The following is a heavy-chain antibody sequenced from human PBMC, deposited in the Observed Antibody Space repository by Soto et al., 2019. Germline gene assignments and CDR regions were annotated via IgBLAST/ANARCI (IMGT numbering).Heavy chain of an antibody. J-gene: IGHJ4*02. V-gene: IGHV4-31*03. D-gene: IGHD6-19*01. CDR1: GGSISSGDDY. CDR3: ARSSGWYGGAFGY. Sequence: QVQLQESGPGLVKPSQTLSLTCTASGGSISSGDDYWTWIRQHPGKGLEWIGYIYHTGSTYSNPSLKSRLTISVDTSKNQFSLKLSSVTAADTAVYYCARSSGWYGGAFGYWGQGTLVTVSS. CDR2: IYHTGST.